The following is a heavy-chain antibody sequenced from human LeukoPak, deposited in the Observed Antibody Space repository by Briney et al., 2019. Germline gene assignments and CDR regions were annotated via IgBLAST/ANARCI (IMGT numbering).Heavy chain of an antibody. D-gene: IGHD6-13*01. V-gene: IGHV3-23*01. Sequence: GGSLRLSCAASGFIFNNYGLVWVRQAPGKGLEWVSAISNDGGGTTYADFVKGRFSVSRDNSKNTLYLQMNSLRPEDTAVYFCAKRGLAAVGMENWGQGTLVTVSS. CDR2: ISNDGGGT. CDR1: GFIFNNYG. CDR3: AKRGLAAVGMEN. J-gene: IGHJ1*01.